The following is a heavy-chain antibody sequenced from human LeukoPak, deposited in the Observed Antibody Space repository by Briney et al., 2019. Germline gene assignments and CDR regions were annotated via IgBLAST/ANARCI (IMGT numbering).Heavy chain of an antibody. CDR3: ARIRNGMDTDQAGTCDI. Sequence: GGSLRLSCAASGFTFRSYEMNWVRQAPGKGLEWVSYISSSGSTIYYADSVKGRFTISRDNAKNSLFLQMNSLRAEDTALYYCARIRNGMDTDQAGTCDIWGQGTKVTVSS. J-gene: IGHJ3*02. V-gene: IGHV3-48*03. D-gene: IGHD5-18*01. CDR2: ISSSGSTI. CDR1: GFTFRSYE.